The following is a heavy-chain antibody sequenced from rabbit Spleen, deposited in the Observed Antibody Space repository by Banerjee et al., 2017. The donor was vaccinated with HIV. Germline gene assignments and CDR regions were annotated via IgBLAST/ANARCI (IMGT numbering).Heavy chain of an antibody. CDR2: IDPIFHLS. Sequence: QEQLMETGGGLVQPGGSLKLSCKASGFDFSSYGVSWVRQAPGKGLEWIGYIDPIFHLSTYATWVNGRFTISRDNAQNTVFLQMTSLTAADTATYFCVREVAAKFGLWGPGTLVTVS. CDR1: GFDFSSYG. CDR3: VREVAAKFGL. J-gene: IGHJ4*01. D-gene: IGHD4-1*01. V-gene: IGHV1S47*01.